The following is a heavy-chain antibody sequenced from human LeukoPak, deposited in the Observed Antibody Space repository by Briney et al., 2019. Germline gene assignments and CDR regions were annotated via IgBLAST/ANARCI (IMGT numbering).Heavy chain of an antibody. Sequence: SVKVSCKASGGTFSSSAINWVRQAPGQGLEWMGRIIPVYGAPKFAQKIQGRITITTDESTRTAYMELSSLRSEDTAVYYCASKYGDYAPYHFDNWGQGTLVTVSS. CDR1: GGTFSSSA. CDR3: ASKYGDYAPYHFDN. J-gene: IGHJ4*02. D-gene: IGHD4-17*01. CDR2: IIPVYGAP. V-gene: IGHV1-69*05.